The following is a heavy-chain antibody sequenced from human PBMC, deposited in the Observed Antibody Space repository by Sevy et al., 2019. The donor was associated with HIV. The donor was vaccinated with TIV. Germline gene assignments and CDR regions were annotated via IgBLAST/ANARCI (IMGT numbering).Heavy chain of an antibody. Sequence: ASVKVSCKGSGYTLTELSMHWVRQAPGKGLEWMGSFDPEEAATIYAQKFQDRVTLTEDTSSNTAYMDLCSLKSEDTAMYYCATTKDYYESSGYPCDSWGQGTLVTVSS. CDR1: GYTLTELS. D-gene: IGHD3-22*01. CDR3: ATTKDYYESSGYPCDS. J-gene: IGHJ4*02. V-gene: IGHV1-24*01. CDR2: FDPEEAAT.